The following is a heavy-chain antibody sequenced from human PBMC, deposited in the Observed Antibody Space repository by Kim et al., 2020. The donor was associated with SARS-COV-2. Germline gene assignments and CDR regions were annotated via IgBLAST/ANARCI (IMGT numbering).Heavy chain of an antibody. J-gene: IGHJ3*02. V-gene: IGHV4-59*13. CDR2: IYYSGST. D-gene: IGHD3-22*01. CDR3: ARDAYDSSARAFDI. CDR1: GGSISSYY. Sequence: SETLSLTCTVSGGSISSYYWSWIRQPPGKGLEWIGYIYYSGSTNYNPSLKSRVTISVDTSKNQFSLKLSSVTAADTAVYYCARDAYDSSARAFDIWGQGTMVTVSS.